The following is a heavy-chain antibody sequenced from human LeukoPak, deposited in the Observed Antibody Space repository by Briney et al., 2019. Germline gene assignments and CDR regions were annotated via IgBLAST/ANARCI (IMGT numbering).Heavy chain of an antibody. CDR2: IGPTGDT. J-gene: IGHJ4*02. CDR1: GFTFSSYD. Sequence: GGSVRLSCAASGFTFSSYDIHWVRQATGKGLEWVSAIGPTGDTYYLGSVKGRFTISRENAKQSLYLQMNSLRAEDTAMYYCARAKPGGSGSDYGDRNIDYWGQGTLVTVSS. V-gene: IGHV3-13*01. CDR3: ARAKPGGSGSDYGDRNIDY. D-gene: IGHD4-17*01.